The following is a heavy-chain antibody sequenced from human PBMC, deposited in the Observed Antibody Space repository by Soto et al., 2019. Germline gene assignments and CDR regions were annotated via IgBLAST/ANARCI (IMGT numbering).Heavy chain of an antibody. Sequence: PSETLSLTCTVSGGSISSYYWSWIRQPPGKGLEWIGYIYYSGSTNYNPSLKSRVTISVDTSKNQFSLKLSSVTAADTAVYYCAREGRLLWFGDYYYYGMDVWGQGTTVTVSS. CDR3: AREGRLLWFGDYYYYGMDV. CDR2: IYYSGST. D-gene: IGHD3-10*01. J-gene: IGHJ6*02. CDR1: GGSISSYY. V-gene: IGHV4-59*01.